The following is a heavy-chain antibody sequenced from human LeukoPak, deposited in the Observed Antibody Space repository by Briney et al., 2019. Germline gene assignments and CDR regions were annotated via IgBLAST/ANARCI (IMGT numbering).Heavy chain of an antibody. CDR3: ARGWGSSSWCYYYYYMDV. V-gene: IGHV1-8*01. CDR2: MNPNSGNT. J-gene: IGHJ6*03. Sequence: ASVKVSCKASGYTFTSYDINWVRQATGQGLEWMGWMNPNSGNTGYAQKFQGRVTMTRNTSISTAYMELSSLRSEDTAVYYCARGWGSSSWCYYYYYMDVWGKGTTVTVSS. CDR1: GYTFTSYD. D-gene: IGHD6-13*01.